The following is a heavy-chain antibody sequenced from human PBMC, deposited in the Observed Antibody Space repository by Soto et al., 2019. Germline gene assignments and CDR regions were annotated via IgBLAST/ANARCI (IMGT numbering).Heavy chain of an antibody. J-gene: IGHJ4*02. D-gene: IGHD6-13*01. CDR2: IYYSGST. CDR3: ARDLSSSWYYFDY. V-gene: IGHV4-31*03. Sequence: SETLSLTCTVSGGSIRSGGYYWSWIRQHPGKGLEWIGYIYYSGSTYYNPSLKSRVTISVDTSKNQFSLKLSSVTAADTAVYYCARDLSSSWYYFDYWGQGTLVTVSS. CDR1: GGSIRSGGYY.